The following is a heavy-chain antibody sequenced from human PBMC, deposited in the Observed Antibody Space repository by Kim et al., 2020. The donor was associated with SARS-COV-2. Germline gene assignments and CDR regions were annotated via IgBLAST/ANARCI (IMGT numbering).Heavy chain of an antibody. D-gene: IGHD6-13*01. V-gene: IGHV1-18*01. CDR3: ATVLAAGTSSD. Sequence: ASVKVSCKDSGYTFTSYGISWVRQAPGQGLEWMGWISAYNGNTNYAQKHQGRVNMTTDTSTSTAYMELRILRSDDTAVYYCATVLAAGTSSDWGQGTLVTVSS. J-gene: IGHJ4*02. CDR1: GYTFTSYG. CDR2: ISAYNGNT.